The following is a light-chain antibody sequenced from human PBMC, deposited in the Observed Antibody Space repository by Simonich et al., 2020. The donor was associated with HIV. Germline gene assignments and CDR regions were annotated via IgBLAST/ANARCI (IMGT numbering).Light chain of an antibody. CDR2: AAS. CDR1: QSISSY. CDR3: QQSYSTPRT. V-gene: IGKV1-39*01. J-gene: IGKJ4*01. Sequence: IQMTQSPSSLSASVGDRVTITCRASQSISSYLNWYQQKPGKAPKLLIYAASSLQRWVPSRFSGSGSGTDFTLTISSLQPEDFATYYCQQSYSTPRTFGGGTKVEIK.